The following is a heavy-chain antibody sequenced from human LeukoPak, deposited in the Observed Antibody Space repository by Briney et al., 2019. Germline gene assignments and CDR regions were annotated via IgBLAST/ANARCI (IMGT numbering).Heavy chain of an antibody. CDR1: GGSISSYY. J-gene: IGHJ6*03. CDR2: IYTSGST. CDR3: ASVGGTNPYYYYMDV. Sequence: SETLSLTCTVSGGSISSYYWSWIRQPPGKGLEWIGYIYTSGSTNYNPSFKSRVTISVDTSKNQFSLKLSSVTAADTAVYYCASVGGTNPYYYYMDVWGKGTTVTVSS. V-gene: IGHV4-4*09.